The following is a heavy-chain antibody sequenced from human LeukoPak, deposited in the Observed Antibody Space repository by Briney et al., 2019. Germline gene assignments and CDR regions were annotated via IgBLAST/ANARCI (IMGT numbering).Heavy chain of an antibody. D-gene: IGHD5-12*01. Sequence: GGSLRLSCAASGFTFSTYWMHWVRQAPGKGLVWVSHIKTDGSSTAYADSVKGRFTISRDNAKNTLYLQMNSLRAEDTAVYYCARDRGYTQDYWGQGTLVTVSS. CDR3: ARDRGYTQDY. CDR2: IKTDGSST. V-gene: IGHV3-74*01. CDR1: GFTFSTYW. J-gene: IGHJ4*02.